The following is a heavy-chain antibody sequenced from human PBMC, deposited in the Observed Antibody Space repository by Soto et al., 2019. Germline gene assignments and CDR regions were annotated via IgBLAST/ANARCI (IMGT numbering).Heavy chain of an antibody. CDR3: ARGLGRYCSGGSCYSYDAFDI. Sequence: ASVKVSCKASGYTFTSYDINWVRQATGQGLEWMGWMNPNSGNTGYAQKFQGRVTMTRNTSISTAYMELSSLRSEDTAVYYCARGLGRYCSGGSCYSYDAFDIWGQGTMVTVSS. J-gene: IGHJ3*02. CDR2: MNPNSGNT. V-gene: IGHV1-8*01. CDR1: GYTFTSYD. D-gene: IGHD2-15*01.